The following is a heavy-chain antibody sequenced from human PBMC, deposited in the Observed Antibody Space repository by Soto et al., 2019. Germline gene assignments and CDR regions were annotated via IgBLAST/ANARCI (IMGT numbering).Heavy chain of an antibody. Sequence: GESLKISCKGSGYSCTTNWITWVRQMPGKGLEWMGTIDPSDSYTNYSPSFQGHVTISADKSISTAYLQWSSLRASDTAVFYCARNGCVSTSCYLDYWVPGTQVTVSS. CDR1: GYSCTTNW. CDR2: IDPSDSYT. CDR3: ARNGCVSTSCYLDY. J-gene: IGHJ4*02. D-gene: IGHD2-2*01. V-gene: IGHV5-10-1*01.